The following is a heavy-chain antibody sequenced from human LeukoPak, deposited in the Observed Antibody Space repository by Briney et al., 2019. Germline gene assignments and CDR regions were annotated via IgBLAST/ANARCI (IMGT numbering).Heavy chain of an antibody. CDR3: ARQAYYDFWSGYYTTFDY. J-gene: IGHJ4*02. CDR1: GYSFTSYW. D-gene: IGHD3-3*01. Sequence: GESLKISCKGSGYSFTSYWIGWVRQMPGKGLEWMGIIYPGDSDTRYSPSFQGQVTISADKSISTAYLQWSSLKASDTAMYYCARQAYYDFWSGYYTTFDYWGQGTLVTVSS. V-gene: IGHV5-51*01. CDR2: IYPGDSDT.